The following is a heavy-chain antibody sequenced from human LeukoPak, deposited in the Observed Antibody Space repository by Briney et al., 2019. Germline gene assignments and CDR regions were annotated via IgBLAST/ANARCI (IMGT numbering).Heavy chain of an antibody. D-gene: IGHD2-15*01. V-gene: IGHV3-30-3*01. CDR2: ISYDGSNK. CDR1: GFTFSGYA. J-gene: IGHJ4*02. Sequence: GRSLRLSCAASGFTFSGYAMHWVRQAPGKGLEWVAVISYDGSNKYYADSVKDRFTISRDNSKNTLYLQMNSLRAEDTAVYYCARERPREVVAYYFDYWGQGTLVTVSS. CDR3: ARERPREVVAYYFDY.